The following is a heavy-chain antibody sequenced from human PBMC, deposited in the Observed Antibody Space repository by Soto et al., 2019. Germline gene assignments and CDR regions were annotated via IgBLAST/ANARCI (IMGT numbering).Heavy chain of an antibody. Sequence: VASVKVSCKASGYTFTSYGIGWVRQAPGQGLEWMGWISAYNGNTNYAQKLQGRVTMTTDTSTSTAYMELRSLRSDDTAVYYCASSLSGWSTTPLVYWGQGTLVTVSS. V-gene: IGHV1-18*01. D-gene: IGHD6-19*01. CDR2: ISAYNGNT. CDR1: GYTFTSYG. J-gene: IGHJ4*02. CDR3: ASSLSGWSTTPLVY.